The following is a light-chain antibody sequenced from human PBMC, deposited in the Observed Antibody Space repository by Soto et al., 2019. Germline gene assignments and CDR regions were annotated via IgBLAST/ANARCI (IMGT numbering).Light chain of an antibody. CDR1: QSVSSY. Sequence: EIVLTQSPATLSLSPGERATLSCRASQSVSSYLAWYQQKPGQAPRLLIYDASNRATGIPARFSGSGSETEFTLTISSLQSEDFAVYYCQQYNNWPPYTFGQGTKVDIK. CDR2: DAS. J-gene: IGKJ2*01. V-gene: IGKV3-11*01. CDR3: QQYNNWPPYT.